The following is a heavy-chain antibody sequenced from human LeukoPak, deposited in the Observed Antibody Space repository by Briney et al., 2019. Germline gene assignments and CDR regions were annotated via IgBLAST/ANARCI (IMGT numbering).Heavy chain of an antibody. CDR3: ARGAPSGSKAPWYYYYYMDV. CDR1: GYTFTSYG. V-gene: IGHV1-18*01. Sequence: ASVTVSCKASGYTFTSYGISWVRQAPGQGLEWMGWISAYNGNTNYAQKLQGRVTMTTDTSTSTAYMELRSLRSDDTAVYYCARGAPSGSKAPWYYYYYMDVWGKGTTVTVSS. CDR2: ISAYNGNT. J-gene: IGHJ6*03. D-gene: IGHD3-22*01.